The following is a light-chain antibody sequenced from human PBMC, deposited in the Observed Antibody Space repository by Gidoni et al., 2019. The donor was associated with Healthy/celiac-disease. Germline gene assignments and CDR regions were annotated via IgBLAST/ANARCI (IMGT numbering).Light chain of an antibody. J-gene: IGKJ1*01. CDR2: AAS. Sequence: DIQMTQSPSSLSASVVDRVTITCRASQSISSYLNWYQQKPGKAPKLLIYAASSLQSGVPSRFSGSGSGTDFTLTISSLQPEEFATYYCQQSYSTPRFGQGTKVEIK. CDR1: QSISSY. V-gene: IGKV1-39*01. CDR3: QQSYSTPR.